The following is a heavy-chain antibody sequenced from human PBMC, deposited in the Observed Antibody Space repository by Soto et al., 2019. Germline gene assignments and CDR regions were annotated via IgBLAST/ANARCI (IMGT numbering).Heavy chain of an antibody. Sequence: QVQLQESGPGLVEPSQTLSLTCTVSGGSISSGDYYWSWIRQPPGEGLEWIGHIYNSGSTYPNPSLKSRVTISVDTSKHHFSLQLSSVTAADTAVYYCARGPGGDKVDYWGQGTLVTVSS. CDR3: ARGPGGDKVDY. CDR2: IYNSGST. V-gene: IGHV4-30-4*01. J-gene: IGHJ4*02. D-gene: IGHD2-21*02. CDR1: GGSISSGDYY.